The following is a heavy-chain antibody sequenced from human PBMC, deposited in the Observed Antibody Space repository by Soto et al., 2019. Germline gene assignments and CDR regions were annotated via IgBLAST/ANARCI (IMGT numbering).Heavy chain of an antibody. V-gene: IGHV3-23*01. J-gene: IGHJ5*02. CDR3: AKDRPVDYSPEAPKGDWFYT. CDR1: GFTFNHYA. D-gene: IGHD2-15*01. CDR2: IGGTGAST. Sequence: EVQVLESGGGLVQPGGSLRLSCAASGFTFNHYAKTWVRQAPGKGLAWVPSIGGTGASTYYADSVKGPFTISRDNSKNTLYLQINSLVAQDTAVYYWAKDRPVDYSPEAPKGDWFYTCGQGTLVTVSA.